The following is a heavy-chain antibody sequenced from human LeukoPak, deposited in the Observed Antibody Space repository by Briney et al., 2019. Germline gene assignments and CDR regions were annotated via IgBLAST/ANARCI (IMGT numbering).Heavy chain of an antibody. CDR3: AGYGDYGGFDY. CDR2: ISSSSSTI. V-gene: IGHV3-48*04. D-gene: IGHD4-17*01. J-gene: IGHJ4*02. Sequence: GRSLRLSCAASGFTFSSYSMNWVRQAPGKGLEWVSYISSSSSTIYYADSVKGRFTISRDNAKNSLYLQMNSLRAEDTAVYYCAGYGDYGGFDYWGQGTLVTVS. CDR1: GFTFSSYS.